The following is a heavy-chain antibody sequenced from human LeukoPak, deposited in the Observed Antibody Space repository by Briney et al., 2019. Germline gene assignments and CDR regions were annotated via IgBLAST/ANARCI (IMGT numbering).Heavy chain of an antibody. CDR3: ARETPRVAMVGWYFDY. J-gene: IGHJ4*02. Sequence: SVNVSCKASGGTFSSYAISWVRQAPGQGLESMGRIIPILGIANYAQKFQGRVTITADKSTSTAYMELSSLRSEDTAVYYCARETPRVAMVGWYFDYWGQGTLVTVSS. V-gene: IGHV1-69*04. D-gene: IGHD5-18*01. CDR1: GGTFSSYA. CDR2: IIPILGIA.